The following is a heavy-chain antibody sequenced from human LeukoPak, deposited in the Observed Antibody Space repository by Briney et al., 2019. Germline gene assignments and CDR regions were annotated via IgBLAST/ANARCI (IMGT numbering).Heavy chain of an antibody. J-gene: IGHJ4*02. CDR1: GDSINSSPYY. CDR2: IYSSGYT. D-gene: IGHD4-23*01. Sequence: SETLSLTCTVSGDSINSSPYYWGWIRQPPGKGLEWIGSIYSSGYTYYNPSLKSRVTISVDTSTNQFSLKLRSVTATDTAVYFCARHAFYGAKDFDYWGQGNLVAVSS. V-gene: IGHV4-39*01. CDR3: ARHAFYGAKDFDY.